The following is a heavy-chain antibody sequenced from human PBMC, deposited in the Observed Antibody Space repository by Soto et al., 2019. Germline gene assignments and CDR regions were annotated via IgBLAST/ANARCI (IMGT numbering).Heavy chain of an antibody. J-gene: IGHJ4*02. V-gene: IGHV3-23*01. D-gene: IGHD3-3*01. CDR1: GFTFSSYA. Sequence: GGSLRLSCAASGFTFSSYAMSWVRQAPGKGLEWVSAISGSGGSTYYADSVKGRFTISRDNSKNTLYLQMNSLRAEDTAVYYCAKDGAFFGVVISTDYWGQGTLVTVSS. CDR2: ISGSGGST. CDR3: AKDGAFFGVVISTDY.